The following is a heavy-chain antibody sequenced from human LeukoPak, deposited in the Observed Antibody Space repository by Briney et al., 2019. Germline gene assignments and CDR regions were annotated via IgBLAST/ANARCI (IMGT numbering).Heavy chain of an antibody. CDR1: GGSISSYY. Sequence: SETLFLTCTVSGGSISSYYWSWFRKPQGRGLEWFGYIYYSGSTNYNPSLKSRVTISVDTSKNQFSLKLSSVTAADTALYYCARTVEWFDPWGQGTLVTVSS. V-gene: IGHV4-59*01. J-gene: IGHJ5*02. CDR3: ARTVEWFDP. CDR2: IYYSGST.